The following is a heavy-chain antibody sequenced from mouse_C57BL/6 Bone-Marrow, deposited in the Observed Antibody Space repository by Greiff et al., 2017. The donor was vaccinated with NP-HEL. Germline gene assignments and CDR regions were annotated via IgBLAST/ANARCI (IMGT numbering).Heavy chain of an antibody. CDR1: GFTFSDYG. Sequence: EVKLQESGGGLVQPGGSLKLSCAASGFTFSDYGMAWVRQAPRKGPEWVAFISNLAYSIYYADTVTGRFTISRENAKNTLYLEMSSLRSEDTAMYYCARRTMIPYYAMDYWGQGTSVTVSS. CDR3: ARRTMIPYYAMDY. J-gene: IGHJ4*01. V-gene: IGHV5-15*01. D-gene: IGHD2-4*01. CDR2: ISNLAYSI.